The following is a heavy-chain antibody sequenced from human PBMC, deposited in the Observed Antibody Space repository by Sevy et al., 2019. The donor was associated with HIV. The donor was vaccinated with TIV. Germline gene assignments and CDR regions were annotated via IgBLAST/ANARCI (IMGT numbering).Heavy chain of an antibody. CDR1: GFNFDTFW. D-gene: IGHD1-1*01. Sequence: GGSLRLSCAASGFNFDTFWMGWVRQAPGRGLEWVASIDPRGEERDHLDSLKGRFTISRDNFQNSLFLQMDSLRPEDTAVYYCALERLSSDVAEYFQNWGQGTLVTVSS. J-gene: IGHJ1*01. CDR2: IDPRGEER. V-gene: IGHV3-7*01. CDR3: ALERLSSDVAEYFQN.